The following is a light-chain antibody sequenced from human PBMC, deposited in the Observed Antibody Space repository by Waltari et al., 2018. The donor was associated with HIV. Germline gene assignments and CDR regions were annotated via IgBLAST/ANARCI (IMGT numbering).Light chain of an antibody. CDR1: SDSVSTTHY. CDR2: STN. V-gene: IGLV8-61*01. CDR3: GLYRGGAWV. Sequence: QTVVTQEPSFSVSPGGTVTLTCGLRSDSVSTTHYASWYRQTPGQATRTINYSTNVRSSGVPDRFSGSILGNKAALTITGAQADDEGHYYCGLYRGGAWVFGGGTKLTVL. J-gene: IGLJ3*02.